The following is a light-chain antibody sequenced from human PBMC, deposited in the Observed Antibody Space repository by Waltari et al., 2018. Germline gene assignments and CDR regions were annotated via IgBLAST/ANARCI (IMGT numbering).Light chain of an antibody. J-gene: IGLJ2*01. Sequence: QAALTQPRSVSGSPGQSVTIPCTGTSSDIGGYNYVPWYQQHPGTAPKLMIYEVTKRPSGLSDRFSGSKSGNTASLTISGLQAEDEADYYCSSYAGSNTLLFGGGTRLTVL. CDR1: SSDIGGYNY. CDR2: EVT. V-gene: IGLV2-11*01. CDR3: SSYAGSNTLL.